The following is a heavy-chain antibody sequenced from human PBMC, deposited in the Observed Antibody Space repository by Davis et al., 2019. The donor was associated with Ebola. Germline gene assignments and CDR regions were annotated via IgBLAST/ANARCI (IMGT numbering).Heavy chain of an antibody. CDR2: VTSSGGST. CDR1: GFTFGSYA. V-gene: IGHV3-23*01. D-gene: IGHD6-19*01. J-gene: IGHJ6*02. CDR3: AKGGSGWPSDYSYGLGV. Sequence: GGSLRLSCAASGFTFGSYAMTWARQVPGKGLEWVSAVTSSGGSTYYANSVKGRFTISRDNSKNTLFLQLNSLGVEDTAVYYCAKGGSGWPSDYSYGLGVWGQGTLVTVSS.